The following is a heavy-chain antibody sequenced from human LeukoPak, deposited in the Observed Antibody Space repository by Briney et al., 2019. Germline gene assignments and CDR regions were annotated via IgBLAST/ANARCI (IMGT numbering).Heavy chain of an antibody. D-gene: IGHD1-14*01. V-gene: IGHV3-9*01. J-gene: IGHJ6*02. CDR3: AGNHDMDV. CDR2: ISWNSGSI. Sequence: SLRLSCAASGFTFDDYAMHWVRQAPGKGLEWVSGISWNSGSIGYADSVKGRFTISRDNAKNSLYLQMNSLRAEDTALYYCAGNHDMDVWGQGTTVIVSS. CDR1: GFTFDDYA.